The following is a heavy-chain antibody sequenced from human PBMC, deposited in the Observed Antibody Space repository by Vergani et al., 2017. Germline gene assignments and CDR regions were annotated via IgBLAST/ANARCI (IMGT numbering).Heavy chain of an antibody. CDR3: ASGGYCSSISCYEFDY. D-gene: IGHD2-2*01. V-gene: IGHV1-2*02. CDR1: GGTFSSYA. Sequence: QVQLVHSGAEVKKPGSSVKVSCKASGGTFSSYAISWVRQAPGQGLEWMGWIDPNSGATNYAQIFQGRVTMTRDTSISTAYMELRRLRSDDTAVYFCASGGYCSSISCYEFDYWGQGTLVTVSS. CDR2: IDPNSGAT. J-gene: IGHJ4*02.